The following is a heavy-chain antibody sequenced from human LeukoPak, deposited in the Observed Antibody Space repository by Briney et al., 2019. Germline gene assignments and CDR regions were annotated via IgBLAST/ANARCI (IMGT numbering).Heavy chain of an antibody. CDR2: IYYSGST. CDR3: ARGLAAAGTGNWFDP. CDR1: GVPISIHL. V-gene: IGHV4-59*11. J-gene: IGHJ5*02. Sequence: SETLPLTCSVSGVPISIHLWSCLRHPPGKALEWWGYIYYSGSTNYNPSLKSRVTISVDTSKNQFSLKLSSVTAADTAVYYCARGLAAAGTGNWFDPWGQGTPVTVSS. D-gene: IGHD6-13*01.